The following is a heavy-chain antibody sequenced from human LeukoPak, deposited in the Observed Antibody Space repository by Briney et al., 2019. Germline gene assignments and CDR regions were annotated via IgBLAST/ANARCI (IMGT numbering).Heavy chain of an antibody. CDR3: ARDMGSSWRDAFDI. D-gene: IGHD6-13*01. J-gene: IGHJ3*02. CDR1: GDSISSGGYS. Sequence: SETLSLTCAVSGDSISSGGYSWSWIRQPPGKGLEWIGYIYHSGSTYYNPSLKSRVTISVDRSKNQFSLKLSSVTAADTAVYYCARDMGSSWRDAFDIWGQGTMVTVSS. CDR2: IYHSGST. V-gene: IGHV4-30-2*01.